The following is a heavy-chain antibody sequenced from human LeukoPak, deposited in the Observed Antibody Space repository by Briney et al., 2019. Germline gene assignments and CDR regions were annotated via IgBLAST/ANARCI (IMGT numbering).Heavy chain of an antibody. CDR1: GFTFSSYG. J-gene: IGHJ5*02. CDR3: AREMTTVTSGVVWFDP. D-gene: IGHD4-17*01. V-gene: IGHV3-30*03. Sequence: GGSLRLSCAASGFTFSSYGMHWVRQAPGKGLEWVAVISYDGSNKYYADSVKGRFTISRDNSKNTLYLQMNSLRAEDTAVYYCAREMTTVTSGVVWFDPWGQGTLVTVSS. CDR2: ISYDGSNK.